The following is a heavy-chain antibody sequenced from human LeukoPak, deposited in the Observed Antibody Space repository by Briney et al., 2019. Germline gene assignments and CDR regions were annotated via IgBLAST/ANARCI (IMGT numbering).Heavy chain of an antibody. CDR1: GGPINSNIYY. CDR3: ARHSYSSGWSSPYYFDY. Sequence: SETLSLTCNVSGGPINSNIYYWAWVRQPPGKGLEWIGEINHSGSTNYNPSLKSRVTISVDTSKNQFSLKLSSVTAADTAVYYCARHSYSSGWSSPYYFDYWGQGTLVTVSS. J-gene: IGHJ4*02. V-gene: IGHV4-39*01. CDR2: INHSGST. D-gene: IGHD6-19*01.